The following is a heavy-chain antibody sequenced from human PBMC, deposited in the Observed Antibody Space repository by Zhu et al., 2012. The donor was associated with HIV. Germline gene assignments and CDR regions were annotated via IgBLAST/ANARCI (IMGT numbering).Heavy chain of an antibody. CDR2: IFHSGST. Sequence: QVQLQESGPGLVEPSGTLSLTCAVSGGSISSSNWWSWVRQPPGKGLEWIGEIFHSGSTNYNPSLKSRVTISLDKSKNQFSLKLNSVTAADTAVYYCARGGSSWYSTPFDYWGQGILVTVFS. CDR3: ARGGSSWYSTPFDY. J-gene: IGHJ4*02. D-gene: IGHD6-13*01. CDR1: GGSISSSNW. V-gene: IGHV4-4*02.